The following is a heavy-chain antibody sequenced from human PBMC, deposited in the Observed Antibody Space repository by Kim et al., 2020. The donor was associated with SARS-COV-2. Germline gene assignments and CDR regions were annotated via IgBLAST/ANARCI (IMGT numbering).Heavy chain of an antibody. CDR2: ISYDGSNK. Sequence: GGSLRLSCAASGFTFSSYGMHWVRQAPGKGLEWVAVISYDGSNKYYADSVKARFTISRDNSKNTLYLQMNSLRAEDTAVYYCARDWNNWNDVGAFDIWGQGTMVTVSS. CDR1: GFTFSSYG. D-gene: IGHD1-20*01. J-gene: IGHJ3*02. V-gene: IGHV3-33*05. CDR3: ARDWNNWNDVGAFDI.